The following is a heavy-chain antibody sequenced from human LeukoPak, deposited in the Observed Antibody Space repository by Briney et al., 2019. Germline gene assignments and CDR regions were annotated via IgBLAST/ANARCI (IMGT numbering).Heavy chain of an antibody. D-gene: IGHD3-10*01. CDR3: ARDRPTSMVRGGYGMDV. V-gene: IGHV4-34*01. CDR2: INHSGST. Sequence: SETLSLTCAVYGGSFSGYYWSWIRQPPGKGLEWIGEINHSGSTNYNPSLKSRVTISVDTSKNQFSLKLSSVTAADTAVYYCARDRPTSMVRGGYGMDVWGQGTTVTVSS. CDR1: GGSFSGYY. J-gene: IGHJ6*02.